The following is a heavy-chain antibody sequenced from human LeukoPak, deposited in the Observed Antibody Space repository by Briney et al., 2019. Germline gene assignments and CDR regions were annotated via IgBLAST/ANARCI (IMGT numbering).Heavy chain of an antibody. CDR3: TRDPRRLDY. Sequence: GRSLRLSCAASGFTFSVYAMHWVRQAPGKGLEWVAIISYDGSNKYYADSVKGRFTISRDNAKNSLYLQMNSLRAEDTAVYYCTRDPRRLDYWGQGTLVTVSS. CDR1: GFTFSVYA. CDR2: ISYDGSNK. J-gene: IGHJ4*02. V-gene: IGHV3-30*04.